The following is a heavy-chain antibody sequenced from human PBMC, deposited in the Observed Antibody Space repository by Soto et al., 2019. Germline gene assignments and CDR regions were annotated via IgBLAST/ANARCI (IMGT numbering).Heavy chain of an antibody. CDR3: AACVAARPSHSYFFGMDV. J-gene: IGHJ6*02. D-gene: IGHD6-6*01. Sequence: VTISLTNTVNGDKSSDLDCRRIRQHPEKGLEKIGDIHYSGSIDYNPSLKSRVTILVDTSKTQFSLKLNSVTAADTAVYYCAACVAARPSHSYFFGMDVWGHGTTVTVSS. CDR1: GDKSSDLD. CDR2: IHYSGSI. V-gene: IGHV4-59*11.